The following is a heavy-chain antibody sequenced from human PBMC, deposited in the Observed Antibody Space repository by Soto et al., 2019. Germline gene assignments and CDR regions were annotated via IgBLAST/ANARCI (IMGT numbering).Heavy chain of an antibody. Sequence: QVQRVQSGAEVKKPGSSVKVSCKASGGTFSSYAISWVRQAPGQGLEWMGGIIPTFGTANYAQKFQGRVTITADESTSTAYMELSSLRSEDTAVYYCVRRDYYDSSGFDAFDIWGQGTMVTVSS. CDR1: GGTFSSYA. J-gene: IGHJ3*02. V-gene: IGHV1-69*01. CDR3: VRRDYYDSSGFDAFDI. D-gene: IGHD3-22*01. CDR2: IIPTFGTA.